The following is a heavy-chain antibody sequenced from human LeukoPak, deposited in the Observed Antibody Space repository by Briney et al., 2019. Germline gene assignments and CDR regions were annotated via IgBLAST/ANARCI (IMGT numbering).Heavy chain of an antibody. V-gene: IGHV1-69*04. CDR2: IIPILGIA. Sequence: SVKVSCKASGGTFSSYAISWVRQAPGQGLEWMGRIIPILGIANYAQKFQGRVTITADKSTSTAYMELSSLRSEDTAVCYCARSQSGYSSGWCDYWGQGTLVTVSS. CDR3: ARSQSGYSSGWCDY. CDR1: GGTFSSYA. D-gene: IGHD6-19*01. J-gene: IGHJ4*02.